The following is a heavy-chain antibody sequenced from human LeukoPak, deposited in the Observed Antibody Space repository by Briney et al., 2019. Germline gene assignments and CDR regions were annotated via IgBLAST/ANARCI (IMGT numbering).Heavy chain of an antibody. CDR1: GFSFSSYA. J-gene: IGHJ4*02. Sequence: GGSLRLSCAASGFSFSSYAMHWVRQAPGKGLEWVAVISYDGSNKYYADSVKGRFTISRDNSKNTLYLQMNSLRAEDTAVYYCARDQPYFFDYWGQGTLVTVSS. V-gene: IGHV3-30-3*01. CDR3: ARDQPYFFDY. CDR2: ISYDGSNK. D-gene: IGHD3-10*01.